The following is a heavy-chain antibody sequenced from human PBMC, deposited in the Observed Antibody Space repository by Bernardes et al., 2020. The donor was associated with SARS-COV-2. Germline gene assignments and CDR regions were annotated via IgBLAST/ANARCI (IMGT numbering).Heavy chain of an antibody. V-gene: IGHV3-30-3*01. CDR2: ISIDGIYK. Sequence: GSLRLSCAASGFAFSDYAMAWVRQAPGKGLEWVAIISIDGIYKHYADSVKGRFTISRDTSKNTLFLLMNSLRADDTAVYYCARDSDFSSGHDYFDYWGQGTLVTVSS. J-gene: IGHJ4*02. CDR3: ARDSDFSSGHDYFDY. D-gene: IGHD3-3*01. CDR1: GFAFSDYA.